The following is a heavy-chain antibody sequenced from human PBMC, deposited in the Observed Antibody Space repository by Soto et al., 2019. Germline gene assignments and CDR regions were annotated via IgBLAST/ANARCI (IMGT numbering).Heavy chain of an antibody. CDR3: ANRGYSYGAPFGY. D-gene: IGHD5-18*01. CDR2: ISYDGNDK. J-gene: IGHJ4*02. Sequence: QVQLVESGGGVVQPGRSLRLSCAASGFTFSNYGMHWVRQAPGRGLDWVAVISYDGNDKYYVDSVKGRFTISRDNSKNTLYLEMNSVRAEDTAVYYCANRGYSYGAPFGYWGQGTLVTVSS. V-gene: IGHV3-30*18. CDR1: GFTFSNYG.